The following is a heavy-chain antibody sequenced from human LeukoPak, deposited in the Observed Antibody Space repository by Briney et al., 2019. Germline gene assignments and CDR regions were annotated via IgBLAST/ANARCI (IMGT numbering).Heavy chain of an antibody. CDR3: ARRPQIPGIAVADPFDY. CDR2: IYYSGST. V-gene: IGHV4-39*07. CDR1: GGSISSSSYY. J-gene: IGHJ4*02. Sequence: SGTLSLTCTVSGGSISSSSYYWGWIRQPPGKGLEWIGSIYYSGSTYYNPSLKSRVTISVDTSKNQFSLKLSSVTAADTAVYYCARRPQIPGIAVADPFDYWGQGTLVTVSS. D-gene: IGHD6-19*01.